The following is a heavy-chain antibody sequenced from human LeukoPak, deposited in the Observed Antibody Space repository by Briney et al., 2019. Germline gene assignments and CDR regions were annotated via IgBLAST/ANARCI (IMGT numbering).Heavy chain of an antibody. CDR1: GFTFSSYW. Sequence: GGSLRLACAASGFTFSSYWMHWVCQAPGKGLVWVSRINSDGGSTSYTDSVKGRFTISRDNAKNTLYLQMNSLRAEDTAVYYCSRRSAAKDAFDIWGQGTKVAVSS. CDR2: INSDGGST. CDR3: SRRSAAKDAFDI. V-gene: IGHV3-74*01. J-gene: IGHJ3*02. D-gene: IGHD6-25*01.